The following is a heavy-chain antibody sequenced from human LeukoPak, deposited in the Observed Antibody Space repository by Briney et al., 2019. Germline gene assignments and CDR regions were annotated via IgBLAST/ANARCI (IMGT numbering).Heavy chain of an antibody. CDR1: GGSISSSSYY. D-gene: IGHD5-18*01. CDR3: VRLVGGDTDY. J-gene: IGHJ4*02. Sequence: SETLSLTCTVSGGSISSSSYYWGWIRQPPGKGLEWIGSIYYSGSTYYNPSLKSRVTISVDTSKNQFSLQLNSVTPEDTAVYFCVRLVGGDTDYWGQGTLVTVSS. CDR2: IYYSGST. V-gene: IGHV4-39*01.